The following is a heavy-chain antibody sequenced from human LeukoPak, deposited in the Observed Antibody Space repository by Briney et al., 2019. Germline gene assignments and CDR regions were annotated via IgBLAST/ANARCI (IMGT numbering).Heavy chain of an antibody. Sequence: GGSLRLSCAASGFTFDDYAMHWVRQAPGKGLEWVSLISGDGGSTYYADSVKGRFTISRDNSKNSLYLQMNSLRTEDTALYYCAKDISDSSGYYYDSPGGANYWGQGTLVTVSS. CDR1: GFTFDDYA. J-gene: IGHJ4*02. V-gene: IGHV3-43*02. CDR2: ISGDGGST. CDR3: AKDISDSSGYYYDSPGGANY. D-gene: IGHD3-22*01.